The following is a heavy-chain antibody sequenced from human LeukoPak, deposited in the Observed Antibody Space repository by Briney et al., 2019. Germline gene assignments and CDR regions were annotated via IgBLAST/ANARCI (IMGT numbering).Heavy chain of an antibody. D-gene: IGHD2-21*02. CDR1: GGSFSGYY. CDR3: ARGKVHGDCVSDY. Sequence: SETLSLTCAVYGGSFSGYYWSWIRQPPGKGLEWIGEINHSGSTNYNPSLKSRVTISVDTSKNQFSLKLSSVTAADTAVYYCARGKVHGDCVSDYWGQGTLVTVSS. CDR2: INHSGST. J-gene: IGHJ4*02. V-gene: IGHV4-34*01.